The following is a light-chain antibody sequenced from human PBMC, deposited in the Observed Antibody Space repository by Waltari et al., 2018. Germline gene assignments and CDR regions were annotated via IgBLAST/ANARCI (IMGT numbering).Light chain of an antibody. CDR3: SSYTSSGTLVV. CDR2: DVS. V-gene: IGLV2-14*03. J-gene: IGLJ2*01. Sequence: QSALTQPASVSGSPGQSITISCTGTSSDIGGYIYVSWYQQHPGKAPKVIVYDVSNRPSGVSNRFSGSKSGNTASLTISGLQADDEAHYYCSSYTSSGTLVVFGGGTRLTVL. CDR1: SSDIGGYIY.